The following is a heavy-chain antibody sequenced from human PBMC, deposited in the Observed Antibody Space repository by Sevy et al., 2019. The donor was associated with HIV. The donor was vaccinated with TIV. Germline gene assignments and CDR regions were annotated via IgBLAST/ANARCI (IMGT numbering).Heavy chain of an antibody. CDR3: ARAPPVRSGDDSLNWFDP. CDR2: IHYTGST. J-gene: IGHJ5*02. D-gene: IGHD2-21*02. V-gene: IGHV4-59*12. CDR1: YGPISAYY. Sequence: SETLSLTCSVSYGPISAYYWNWIRQSPGKGLEWIGSIHYTGSTDYNPSLKSRVTMSLDTSKNQFSLQLKSVTAAYTALYYCARAPPVRSGDDSLNWFDPWGQGTLVTVSS.